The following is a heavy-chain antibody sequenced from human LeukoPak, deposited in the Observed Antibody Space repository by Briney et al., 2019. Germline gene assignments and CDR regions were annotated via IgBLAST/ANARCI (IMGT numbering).Heavy chain of an antibody. CDR1: GGSFSNYY. J-gene: IGHJ4*02. Sequence: SETLSLTCVVSGGSFSNYYWSWIRQSPGKGLEWIGEINYSGSTNYNPSLKSRVSISIDTSKNQYSLRLSSVTAADTAVYYCASGPDWGQGTLVTVSS. V-gene: IGHV4-34*01. CDR3: ASGPD. CDR2: INYSGST.